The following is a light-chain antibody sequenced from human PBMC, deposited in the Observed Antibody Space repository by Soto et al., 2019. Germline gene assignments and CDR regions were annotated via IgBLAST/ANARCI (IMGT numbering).Light chain of an antibody. Sequence: ETVLTQSPATLSLSPGEGATLSCRASHSVSSYLAWYQQKPGQTPRLLIYDASTRATGIPARFSGSGSGTDFTLNISSLEPEDFAVYYCQQHTNWPITFGGGTKVDIK. CDR3: QQHTNWPIT. V-gene: IGKV3-11*01. CDR2: DAS. J-gene: IGKJ4*01. CDR1: HSVSSY.